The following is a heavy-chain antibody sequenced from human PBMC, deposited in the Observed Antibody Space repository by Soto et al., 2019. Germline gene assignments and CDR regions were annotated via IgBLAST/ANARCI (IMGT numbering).Heavy chain of an antibody. Sequence: TLSLTCAVYGGSFSGYYWSWIRQPPGKGLEWIGEINHSGSTNYNPSLKSRVTISVDTSKNQFSLKLSSVTAADTAVYYCARHFPYGSGSYSYYYYYGMDVWGQGTTVTVSS. CDR2: INHSGST. J-gene: IGHJ6*02. V-gene: IGHV4-34*01. CDR3: ARHFPYGSGSYSYYYYYGMDV. D-gene: IGHD1-26*01. CDR1: GGSFSGYY.